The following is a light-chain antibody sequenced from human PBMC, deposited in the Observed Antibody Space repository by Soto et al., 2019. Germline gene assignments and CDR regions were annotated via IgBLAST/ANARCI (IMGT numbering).Light chain of an antibody. J-gene: IGKJ1*01. CDR2: DAT. CDR1: QNIRSY. V-gene: IGKV1-39*01. Sequence: DIQMTQSPPSLSASVGDRVTITCRASQNIRSYLNWYQHKPGKAPNLLIHDATTLQTGVPSRFSGSGSGTDFTLTISRLQPEDFATYYCQQSFVTPRTFGQGTKVDIK. CDR3: QQSFVTPRT.